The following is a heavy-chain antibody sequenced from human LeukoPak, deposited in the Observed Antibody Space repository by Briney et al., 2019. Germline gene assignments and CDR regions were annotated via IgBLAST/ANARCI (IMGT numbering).Heavy chain of an antibody. CDR2: IKEDGSES. V-gene: IGHV3-7*03. CDR3: ARGFYPDRTMIVVVVDY. J-gene: IGHJ4*02. Sequence: PGGSLRLSCAVSGFTFSSDWMTWVRQAPGKGLEWVANIKEDGSESYYVDSVKGRFTISRDNTKNSLYLQMNSLRAEDTAVYYCARGFYPDRTMIVVVVDYWGQGSLVTVSS. CDR1: GFTFSSDW. D-gene: IGHD3-22*01.